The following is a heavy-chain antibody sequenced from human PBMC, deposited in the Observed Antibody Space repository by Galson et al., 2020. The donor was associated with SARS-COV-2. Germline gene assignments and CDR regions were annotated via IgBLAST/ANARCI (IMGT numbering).Heavy chain of an antibody. V-gene: IGHV4-59*01. CDR1: GGSFNDYY. J-gene: IGHJ4*02. CDR2: IYYSGSP. D-gene: IGHD3-10*01. Sequence: PSETLSLTCAVYGGSFNDYYWNWIRQSPGKGLEWIGYIYYSGSPNYNPSLKSRVTISVDTSKNQFSLRLKSVTAADTAVYYCAREGSGGYTPFDYWGQGTLVTVSS. CDR3: AREGSGGYTPFDY.